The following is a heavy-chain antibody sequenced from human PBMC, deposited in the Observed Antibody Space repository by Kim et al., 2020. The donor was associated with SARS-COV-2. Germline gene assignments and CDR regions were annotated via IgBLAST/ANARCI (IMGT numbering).Heavy chain of an antibody. CDR3: ARAVGGWYGMGYYFDY. D-gene: IGHD6-19*01. V-gene: IGHV4-59*01. Sequence: SLKSRVTISVDTSKNQCSLKLSSVTAADTAVYYCARAVGGWYGMGYYFDYWGQGTLVTVSS. J-gene: IGHJ4*02.